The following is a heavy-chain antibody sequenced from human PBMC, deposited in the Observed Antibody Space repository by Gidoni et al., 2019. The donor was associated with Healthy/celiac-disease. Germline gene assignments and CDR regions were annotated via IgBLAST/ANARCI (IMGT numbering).Heavy chain of an antibody. Sequence: QVQLVESGGGVVQPGRSLRLSCAASGFTFSSYGMHWVRQAPGKGLEWVAVISYDGSNKYYADSVKGRFTISRDNSKNTLYLQMNSLRAEDTAVYYCAKDLFLADDYWGQGTLVTVSS. CDR3: AKDLFLADDY. CDR1: GFTFSSYG. CDR2: ISYDGSNK. D-gene: IGHD2-21*01. V-gene: IGHV3-30*18. J-gene: IGHJ4*02.